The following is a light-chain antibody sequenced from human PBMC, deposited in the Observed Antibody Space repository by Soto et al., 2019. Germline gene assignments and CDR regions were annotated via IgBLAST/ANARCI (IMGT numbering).Light chain of an antibody. CDR3: QSYDISLHNYV. CDR1: TSNIGAPYD. Sequence: QSVLTQPPSVSGAPGQRVSISCTGSTSNIGAPYDVHWYQHVPGTAPKLLIYGDNNRPSGVPDRFSGSKSGTSASLAITRLQAEDEADYYCQSYDISLHNYVFGTGTKVTVL. J-gene: IGLJ1*01. CDR2: GDN. V-gene: IGLV1-40*01.